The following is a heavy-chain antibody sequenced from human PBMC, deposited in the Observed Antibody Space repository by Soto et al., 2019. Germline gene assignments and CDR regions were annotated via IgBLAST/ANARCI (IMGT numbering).Heavy chain of an antibody. CDR3: ARYKSNYYYGMDV. CDR2: IYYSGIT. J-gene: IGHJ6*02. Sequence: PSETLSLTCTVSGGSISSYYWSWIRQPPGKGLKRIGNIYYSGITNYNPSLKSRVTISVDTSKNQFSLKLSSVTAADTAVYYCARYKSNYYYGMDVWGQGTTVTVS. D-gene: IGHD1-20*01. V-gene: IGHV4-59*01. CDR1: GGSISSYY.